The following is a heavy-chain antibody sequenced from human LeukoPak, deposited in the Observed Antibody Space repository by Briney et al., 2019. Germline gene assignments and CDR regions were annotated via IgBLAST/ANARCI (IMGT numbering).Heavy chain of an antibody. Sequence: PSETLSLTCAVSGGSISSSNWWSWVRQPPGKGLEWIGEIYHSGSTNYNPSLKSRVTISVDKSKNQFSLKLSSVTAADTAVYYCARTTVVTYYYYGMDVWGQGTTVTVSS. CDR2: IYHSGST. D-gene: IGHD4-23*01. J-gene: IGHJ6*02. CDR3: ARTTVVTYYYYGMDV. V-gene: IGHV4-4*02. CDR1: GGSISSSNW.